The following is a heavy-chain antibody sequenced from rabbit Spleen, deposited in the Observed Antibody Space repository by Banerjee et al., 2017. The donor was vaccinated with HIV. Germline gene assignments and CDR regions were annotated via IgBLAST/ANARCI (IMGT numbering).Heavy chain of an antibody. V-gene: IGHV1S45*01. CDR3: ARERYDDYGEWDL. J-gene: IGHJ4*01. D-gene: IGHD2-1*01. Sequence: QEQLVESGGGLFQPGGSLALTCKASGFSLSNNYVMCWVRQAPGKGLEWIGCINTGSGSAYYASWAKGRFTSSKTSSTTVTLQMTSLTAADTATYFCARERYDDYGEWDLWGQGTLVTVS. CDR2: INTGSGSA. CDR1: GFSLSNNYV.